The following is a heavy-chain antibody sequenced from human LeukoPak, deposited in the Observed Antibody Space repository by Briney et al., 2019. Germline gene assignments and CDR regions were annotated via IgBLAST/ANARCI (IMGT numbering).Heavy chain of an antibody. CDR3: AKDSKRWKTYYYASGSYYFDY. CDR2: ISSSSSYI. J-gene: IGHJ4*02. Sequence: GGSLRLSCAASGFTFSSDSMNWVRQAPGKGLERVSSISSSSSYIYYADSVKGRFTISRDNAKNSLYLQMNSLRAEDTAVYYCAKDSKRWKTYYYASGSYYFDYWGQGTLVAVSS. V-gene: IGHV3-21*01. CDR1: GFTFSSDS. D-gene: IGHD3-10*01.